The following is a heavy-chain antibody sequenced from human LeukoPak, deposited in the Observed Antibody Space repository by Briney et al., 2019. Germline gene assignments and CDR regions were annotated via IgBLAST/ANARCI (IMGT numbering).Heavy chain of an antibody. D-gene: IGHD2-8*01. Sequence: GGSLGLSCAASGFTVSSNYMSWVRQAPWKGLEWVSVIYSGGSTNYADSVKGRFTISRDNSKNTLYLQMNSLRAEDTAVYYCASGRLGYCTNGICYDAFDIWGQGTMVTVSS. J-gene: IGHJ3*02. CDR1: GFTVSSNY. CDR2: IYSGGST. V-gene: IGHV3-53*01. CDR3: ASGRLGYCTNGICYDAFDI.